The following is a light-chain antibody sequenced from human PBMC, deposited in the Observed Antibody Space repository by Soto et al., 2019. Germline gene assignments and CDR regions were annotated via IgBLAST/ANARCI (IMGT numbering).Light chain of an antibody. Sequence: EIVLTQSPATLSLSPGERATLSCRASQSVNSYLAWYQQKPGQAPRLLIYDASTRATGIPARFSGSGSGTEFTLTISSLQSEDFAVYYCQQYNNWPLLTFGGGTKVDIK. CDR2: DAS. V-gene: IGKV3-15*01. J-gene: IGKJ4*01. CDR1: QSVNSY. CDR3: QQYNNWPLLT.